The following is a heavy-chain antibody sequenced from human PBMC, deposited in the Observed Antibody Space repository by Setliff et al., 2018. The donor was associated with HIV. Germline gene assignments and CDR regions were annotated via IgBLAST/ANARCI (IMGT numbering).Heavy chain of an antibody. Sequence: SETLSLTCKVSGAPISSYYWNWIRPPPGKGLEWIGDIYNSGYSNSKPSLKSRVTISLDTSKNQFSLKLSSVTAADTAVYYCARGDGYRANDAYYDTGMDVWGQGITVTVSS. CDR3: ARGDGYRANDAYYDTGMDV. D-gene: IGHD5-12*01. CDR2: IYNSGYS. CDR1: GAPISSYY. V-gene: IGHV4-59*01. J-gene: IGHJ6*02.